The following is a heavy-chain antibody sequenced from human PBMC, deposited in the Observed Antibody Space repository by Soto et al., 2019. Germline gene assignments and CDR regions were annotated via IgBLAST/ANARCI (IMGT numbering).Heavy chain of an antibody. CDR2: IYYSGST. V-gene: IGHV4-39*01. CDR1: DGSISSSSYN. J-gene: IGHJ5*02. D-gene: IGHD3-3*01. Sequence: LSLTCTVSDGSISSSSYNWGWIRQPPRKGLEWIGSIYYSGSTYYNPSLKSRVTISVDTSKNQFSLKLSSVTAADTAVYYCARLITIFGVANSTWFDPWGQGTLVTVSS. CDR3: ARLITIFGVANSTWFDP.